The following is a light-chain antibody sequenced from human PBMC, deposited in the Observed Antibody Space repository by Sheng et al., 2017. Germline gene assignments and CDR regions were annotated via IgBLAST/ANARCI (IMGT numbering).Light chain of an antibody. J-gene: IGLJ2*01. Sequence: QSALTQPASVSGSPGQSITISCTGTGSDVGSFNLVSWYQQHPGQVPRLIIYDVSERPPGVSNRFSGSKSGHTASLTISGLQAEDEADYYCCSVSSSLVTFGGGTKLSVL. CDR3: CSVSSSLVT. CDR2: DVS. V-gene: IGLV2-23*02. CDR1: GSDVGSFNL.